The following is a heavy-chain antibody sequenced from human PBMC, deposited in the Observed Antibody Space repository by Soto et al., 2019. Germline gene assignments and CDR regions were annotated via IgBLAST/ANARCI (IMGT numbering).Heavy chain of an antibody. V-gene: IGHV1-46*03. CDR1: GYTFTIYY. J-gene: IGHJ4*02. CDR2: INPSGGST. D-gene: IGHD2-2*01. Sequence: ASVKVSCKASGYTFTIYYMHWVRQAPGQGLEWMGIINPSGGSTSYAQKFQGRVTMTRDTSTSTVYMELSSLRSEDTAVYYCARDRQGSCRTTSCYARVLDYWGQG. CDR3: ARDRQGSCRTTSCYARVLDY.